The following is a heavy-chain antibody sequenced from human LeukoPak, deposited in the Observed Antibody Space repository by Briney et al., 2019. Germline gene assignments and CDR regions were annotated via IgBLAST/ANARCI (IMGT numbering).Heavy chain of an antibody. CDR2: IWYDGSNK. J-gene: IGHJ4*02. Sequence: GRSLRLSCAASGFTFSSYGMHWVRQAPGKGLEWVAVIWYDGSNKYYADSVKGRFTISRDNSKNTLYLQMNSLRAEDTAVYYCARGGQQLVLDYWGQGTLVTVSS. CDR1: GFTFSSYG. D-gene: IGHD6-13*01. CDR3: ARGGQQLVLDY. V-gene: IGHV3-33*01.